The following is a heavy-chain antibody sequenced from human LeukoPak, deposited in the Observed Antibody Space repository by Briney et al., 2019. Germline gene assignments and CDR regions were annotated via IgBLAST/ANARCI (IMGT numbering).Heavy chain of an antibody. CDR2: INPSGGST. D-gene: IGHD5-12*01. CDR1: GYTFTSYY. J-gene: IGHJ6*03. Sequence: ASVKVSCKASGYTFTSYYMHWVRQAPGQGLEWMGIINPSGGSTSYAQKLQGRVTMTTDTSTSTAYMELRSLRSDDTAVYYCARDLSVAYYMDVWGKGTTVTISS. CDR3: ARDLSVAYYMDV. V-gene: IGHV1-46*01.